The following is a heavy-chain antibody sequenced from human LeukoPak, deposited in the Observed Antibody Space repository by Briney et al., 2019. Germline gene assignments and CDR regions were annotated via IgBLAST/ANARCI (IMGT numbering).Heavy chain of an antibody. CDR3: ARGRPHGNDY. CDR2: IASDGSST. CDR1: GFTFSSYW. J-gene: IGHJ4*02. Sequence: GGSLRLSWAASGFTFSSYWMNWVRQAPGKGLVWVSRIASDGSSTTYADSVKGRFSISRDNAKNTLYLQMNSLRVVDTAVYYCARGRPHGNDYWGQGTLVTVSS. V-gene: IGHV3-74*01. D-gene: IGHD4-23*01.